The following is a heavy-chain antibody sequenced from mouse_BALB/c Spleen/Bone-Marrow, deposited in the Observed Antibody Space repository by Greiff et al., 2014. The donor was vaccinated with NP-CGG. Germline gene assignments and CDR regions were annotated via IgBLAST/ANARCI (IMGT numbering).Heavy chain of an antibody. CDR2: INPSTGYT. CDR1: GYTFTSYW. D-gene: IGHD1-2*01. CDR3: ARRETTALDY. J-gene: IGHJ2*01. Sequence: QVQLQQSGAELAKPGASVKMSCKASGYTFTSYWMHWVKQRPGQGLEWIGYINPSTGYTEYNQKFKDEATLTADKSSSTAYMQLSSLTSEDSAVYYCARRETTALDYWGQGTTLTVSS. V-gene: IGHV1-7*01.